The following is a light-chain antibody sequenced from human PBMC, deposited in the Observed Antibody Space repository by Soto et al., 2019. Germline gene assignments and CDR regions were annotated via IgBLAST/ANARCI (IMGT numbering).Light chain of an antibody. Sequence: QSALTQPASVSGSPGQSITISCTGTSSDIGAYNYVSWHQQHPGKAPKLMIYDVSSRPSGVSNRFSGSKSDNTASLAISGLQAEDEADYYCSSYTSSSIVVFGGGTKLTVL. J-gene: IGLJ2*01. CDR1: SSDIGAYNY. V-gene: IGLV2-14*03. CDR2: DVS. CDR3: SSYTSSSIVV.